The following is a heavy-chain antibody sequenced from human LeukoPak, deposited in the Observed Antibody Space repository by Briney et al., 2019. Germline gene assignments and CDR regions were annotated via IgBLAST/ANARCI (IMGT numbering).Heavy chain of an antibody. Sequence: SGGSLRLSCAASGFTFSSAWVHWVRQAPGKGLEWVGLIKSETDGGTTDYVAPVKDRFIISRDDSKNILYLQMSNLKTEDTAIYYCTTLYRLDPWGQGTLVTVSS. J-gene: IGHJ5*02. D-gene: IGHD3-10*01. CDR3: TTLYRLDP. V-gene: IGHV3-15*01. CDR1: GFTFSSAW. CDR2: IKSETDGGTT.